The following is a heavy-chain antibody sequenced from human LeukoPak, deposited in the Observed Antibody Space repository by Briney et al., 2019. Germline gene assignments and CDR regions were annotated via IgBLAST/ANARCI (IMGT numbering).Heavy chain of an antibody. CDR3: ARGRDDSSGYYPFDY. D-gene: IGHD3-22*01. Sequence: PSETLSLTCTVSGGSINSGSYYWGWIRQPPGKGLEWIRSIYYSGSTYYNPSLKSRVTISVDTSKNQFSLKLSSVTAADTAVYYCARGRDDSSGYYPFDYWGQGTLVTVSS. CDR1: GGSINSGSYY. CDR2: IYYSGST. J-gene: IGHJ4*02. V-gene: IGHV4-39*07.